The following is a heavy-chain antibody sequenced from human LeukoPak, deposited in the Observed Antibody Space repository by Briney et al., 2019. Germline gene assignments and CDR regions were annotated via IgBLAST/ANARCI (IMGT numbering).Heavy chain of an antibody. D-gene: IGHD3-22*01. Sequence: SETLSLTCTVSGDSLNNHYWDWIRQPPGKGLEWIGEIHAVEGTNYNPSLRSRVTVSLDTSKNQFSLKMSSVTAADTAVYYCTSGTDSRKLGYWSQGTLVTVSS. V-gene: IGHV4-34*01. CDR1: GDSLNNHY. J-gene: IGHJ4*02. CDR2: IHAVEGT. CDR3: TSGTDSRKLGY.